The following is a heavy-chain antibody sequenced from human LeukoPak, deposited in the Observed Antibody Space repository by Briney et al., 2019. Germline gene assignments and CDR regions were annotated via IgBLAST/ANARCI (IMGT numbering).Heavy chain of an antibody. Sequence: SETLSLTCTVSGGSISSYYWNWIRQPPGKGLEWIGYIYYSGSTNYNPSLKSRVTISVDTSKNQFSLKLSSVTAADTAVYYCARGPLGYYYYYMDVWGKGTTVTVSS. CDR2: IYYSGST. CDR3: ARGPLGYYYYYMDV. J-gene: IGHJ6*03. CDR1: GGSISSYY. V-gene: IGHV4-59*01.